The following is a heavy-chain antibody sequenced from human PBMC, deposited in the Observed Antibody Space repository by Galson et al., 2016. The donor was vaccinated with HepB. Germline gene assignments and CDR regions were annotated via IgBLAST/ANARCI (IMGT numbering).Heavy chain of an antibody. J-gene: IGHJ4*02. V-gene: IGHV3-23*01. CDR3: AKEFYDYVWGNYRPRPVDY. CDR1: GFTFNSYA. CDR2: ISGSGGST. Sequence: SLRLSCAVSGFTFNSYAMTWVRQAPGKGLEWVSAISGSGGSTYYADSVKGRFTISRDNSKNTLYLQMNSLRAEDTAVYYCAKEFYDYVWGNYRPRPVDYWGQGTLVTVSS. D-gene: IGHD3-16*02.